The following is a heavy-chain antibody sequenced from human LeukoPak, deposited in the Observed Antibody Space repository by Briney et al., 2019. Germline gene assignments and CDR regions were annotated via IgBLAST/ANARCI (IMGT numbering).Heavy chain of an antibody. CDR1: GGSISSYY. J-gene: IGHJ4*02. V-gene: IGHV4-59*01. CDR2: IYYSGST. Sequence: PSETLSLTCTVSGGSISSYYWSWIRQPPGKGLEWIGYIYYSGSTNYNPSLKSRVTISVDTSKNQFSLKLSSVTAADTAVYYCARGLGYYDSSPGYWGQGTLVTVSS. CDR3: ARGLGYYDSSPGY. D-gene: IGHD3-22*01.